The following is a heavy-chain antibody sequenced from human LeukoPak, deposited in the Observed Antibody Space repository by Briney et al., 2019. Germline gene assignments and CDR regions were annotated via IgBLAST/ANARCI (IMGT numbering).Heavy chain of an antibody. CDR1: GGSISSGGYS. CDR2: IYHSGST. V-gene: IGHV4-30-2*01. D-gene: IGHD2-15*01. J-gene: IGHJ5*02. Sequence: SQSPSLTCAVSGGSISSGGYSWSWIRQPPGKGLEWIGYIYHSGSTYYNPSLKSRVTISVDRSKNQFSLKLSSVTAADTAVYYCARGGYCSGGSCDWFDPWGQGTLVTVSS. CDR3: ARGGYCSGGSCDWFDP.